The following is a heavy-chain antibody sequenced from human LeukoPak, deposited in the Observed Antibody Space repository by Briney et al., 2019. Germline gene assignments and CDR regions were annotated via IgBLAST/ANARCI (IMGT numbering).Heavy chain of an antibody. CDR1: GGSFSGYY. Sequence: PSETLSLTCAVYGGSFSGYYWSWIRQPPGKGLEWIGEINHSGSTNYNPSLKSRVTISVDTSKNQFSLKLSSVTAADTAVYYCARGKRVLLWFGEAHYYYMDVWGKGTTVTVSS. CDR2: INHSGST. CDR3: ARGKRVLLWFGEAHYYYMDV. J-gene: IGHJ6*03. D-gene: IGHD3-10*01. V-gene: IGHV4-34*01.